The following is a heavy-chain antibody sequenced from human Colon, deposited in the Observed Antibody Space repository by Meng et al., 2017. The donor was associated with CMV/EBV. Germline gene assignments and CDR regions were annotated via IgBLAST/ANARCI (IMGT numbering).Heavy chain of an antibody. D-gene: IGHD6-6*01. V-gene: IGHV1-2*02. J-gene: IGHJ4*02. CDR3: AILAVAAPFDD. CDR2: IKPHSDVT. Sequence: ASVTVSCKASGYSVSDKYLHWVRQAPGQGLEWMGWIKPHSDVTNYAKRFQGRVSMTRDTSINTAYMELSSHTSDDTAVYYCAILAVAAPFDDWGQGTLVTVSS. CDR1: GYSVSDKY.